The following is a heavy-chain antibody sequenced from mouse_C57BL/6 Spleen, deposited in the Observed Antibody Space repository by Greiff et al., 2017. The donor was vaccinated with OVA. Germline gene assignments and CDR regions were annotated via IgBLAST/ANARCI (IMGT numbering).Heavy chain of an antibody. CDR2: IDPSDSET. J-gene: IGHJ1*03. CDR3: AREESPVGFFDV. D-gene: IGHD1-1*01. V-gene: IGHV1-52*01. Sequence: QVQLQQSGAELVRPGSSVKLSCKASGYTFTSYWMHWVKQRPIQGLEWIGNIDPSDSETHYNQKFKDKATLTVDKSSSTAYMQLSSLTSEDSAVYYCAREESPVGFFDVWGTGTTVTVSS. CDR1: GYTFTSYW.